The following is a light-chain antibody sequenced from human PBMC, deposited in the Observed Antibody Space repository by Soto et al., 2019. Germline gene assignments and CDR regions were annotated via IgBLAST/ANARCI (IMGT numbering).Light chain of an antibody. Sequence: DIQMTQSPSTLSASVGDRVTITCRASQSISSWLAWYQQKPGNAPKLLIFKASSLESGVPSRFSGSGSGTEFTLTFSSLQPDDFATYYCQHYNTYSITFGQGTRLEIK. CDR2: KAS. CDR3: QHYNTYSIT. CDR1: QSISSW. J-gene: IGKJ5*01. V-gene: IGKV1-5*03.